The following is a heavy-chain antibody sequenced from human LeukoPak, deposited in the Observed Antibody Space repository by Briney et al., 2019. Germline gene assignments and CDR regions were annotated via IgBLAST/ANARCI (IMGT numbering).Heavy chain of an antibody. D-gene: IGHD3-10*01. CDR1: GGSISSYY. CDR2: IYYSGST. CDR3: ARVPASGVDWYFDL. J-gene: IGHJ2*01. V-gene: IGHV4-59*01. Sequence: SETLSLTCTVSGGSISSYYWSWIRQPPGKGLEWIGDIYYSGSTNYNPSLKSRVTISVDTSKNQFSLKLRSVTAADTAVYYCARVPASGVDWYFDLWGRGTLVTVSS.